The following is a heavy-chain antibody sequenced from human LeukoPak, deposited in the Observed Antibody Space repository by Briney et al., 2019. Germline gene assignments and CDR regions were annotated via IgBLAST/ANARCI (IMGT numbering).Heavy chain of an antibody. J-gene: IGHJ4*02. CDR1: GYTFISYT. Sequence: ASVKVSCEASGYTFISYTMHWVRQAPGQRLEWMGWINAGNGNTKYSQRFQGRVTITRDTSASTAYMELSSLRFEDTAVYYCARPYCSGGSCYSKPPNYWGQGTLVTVSS. CDR2: INAGNGNT. CDR3: ARPYCSGGSCYSKPPNY. V-gene: IGHV1-3*01. D-gene: IGHD2-15*01.